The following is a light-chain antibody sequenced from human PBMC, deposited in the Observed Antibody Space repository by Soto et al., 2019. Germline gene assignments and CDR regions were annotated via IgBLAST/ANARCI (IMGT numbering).Light chain of an antibody. CDR2: EVN. V-gene: IGLV2-8*01. CDR3: SSFVDGTSYV. Sequence: QSALAQPPSVSGSPGESVTISCTGTSSDVGAFNYVSWYQHHPGKVPKFLIYEVNKRPSGVPDRFSGSKSGNTASLTVSGLQPEDDAEYFCSSFVDGTSYVFGTGTRSPS. J-gene: IGLJ1*01. CDR1: SSDVGAFNY.